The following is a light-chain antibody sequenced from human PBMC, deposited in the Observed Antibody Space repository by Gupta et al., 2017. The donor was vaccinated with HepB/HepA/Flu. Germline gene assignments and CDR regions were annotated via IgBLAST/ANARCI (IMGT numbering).Light chain of an antibody. CDR3: AAWDDSLDGDVV. Sequence: QSVLTQPPSVSVTPGQRVTIYCSGSSSNIGSNTVNWYQQLPETAPKLLIYNTHQRPSGVPDRFSGSKSGTSASLAISGLQSEDEADYYCAAWDDSLDGDVVFGGGTKLTVL. CDR2: NTH. V-gene: IGLV1-44*01. CDR1: SSNIGSNT. J-gene: IGLJ2*01.